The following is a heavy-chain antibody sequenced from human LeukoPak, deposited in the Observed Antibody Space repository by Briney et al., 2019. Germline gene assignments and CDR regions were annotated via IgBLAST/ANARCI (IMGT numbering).Heavy chain of an antibody. CDR3: ARDNGGSGELPCWFDP. J-gene: IGHJ5*02. CDR2: IYHSGST. D-gene: IGHD1-26*01. CDR1: GYSISSGYY. Sequence: SETLSLTCAVSGYSISSGYYWGWIRQPPGKGLEWIGSIYHSGSTYYNPSLKSRVTISVDTSKNQFSLKLSSVTAADTAVYYCARDNGGSGELPCWFDPWGQGTLVTVSS. V-gene: IGHV4-38-2*02.